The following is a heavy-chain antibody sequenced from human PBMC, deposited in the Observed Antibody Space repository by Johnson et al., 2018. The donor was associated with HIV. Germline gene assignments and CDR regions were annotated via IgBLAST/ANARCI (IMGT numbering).Heavy chain of an antibody. CDR2: ISYDGSNK. D-gene: IGHD2-15*01. Sequence: QVQLVESGGGVVQPGRSLRLSCAASGFTFSSYAMHWVRQAPGKGLEWVAVISYDGSNKYYADSVKGRFTISRDNAKNSLYLQVNTLRAEDTALYYCARASGYSSGGENSRVDGFDIWGQGTVVTVSS. J-gene: IGHJ3*02. CDR3: ARASGYSSGGENSRVDGFDI. V-gene: IGHV3-30-3*01. CDR1: GFTFSSYA.